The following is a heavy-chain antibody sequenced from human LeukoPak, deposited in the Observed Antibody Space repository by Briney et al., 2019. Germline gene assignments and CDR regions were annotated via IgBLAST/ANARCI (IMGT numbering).Heavy chain of an antibody. CDR1: GFTFSHYG. Sequence: GGSLRLSCSASGFTFSHYGMHWVRQAPGTGLEWVAVIWSDASDKYYANSVKGRFTISRDNFKNSLYLQMNSLRAEDTAAYYCAKDAQRGFDYSNSLDYWGQGTRVTVSS. V-gene: IGHV3-33*06. D-gene: IGHD4-11*01. CDR2: IWSDASDK. CDR3: AKDAQRGFDYSNSLDY. J-gene: IGHJ4*02.